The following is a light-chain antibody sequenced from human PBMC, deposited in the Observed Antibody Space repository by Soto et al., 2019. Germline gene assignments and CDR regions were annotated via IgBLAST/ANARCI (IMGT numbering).Light chain of an antibody. Sequence: QSVLTQPASVSGSPGQSITISCTGSSSDVGGYNYVSWYQQHPGKAPKLMIYDVRKRPSGVSNRFSGSKSGNTASLIISGLQAEDEAEYHCSSYTSSSTVVFGGGTKLTVL. J-gene: IGLJ2*01. V-gene: IGLV2-14*01. CDR1: SSDVGGYNY. CDR2: DVR. CDR3: SSYTSSSTVV.